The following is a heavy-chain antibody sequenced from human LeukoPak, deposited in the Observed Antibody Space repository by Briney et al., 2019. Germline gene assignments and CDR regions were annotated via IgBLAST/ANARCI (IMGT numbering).Heavy chain of an antibody. V-gene: IGHV1-8*01. CDR3: ARVEDYGDYVYDRFDY. CDR1: GYTFTSYD. D-gene: IGHD4-17*01. Sequence: ASVKVSCKASGYTFTSYDINWVRQATGQGLEWMGWMNPNSGNTGYAQKFQGRVTMTRNTSISTAYTELSSLRSEDTAVYYCARVEDYGDYVYDRFDYWGQGTLVTVSS. CDR2: MNPNSGNT. J-gene: IGHJ4*02.